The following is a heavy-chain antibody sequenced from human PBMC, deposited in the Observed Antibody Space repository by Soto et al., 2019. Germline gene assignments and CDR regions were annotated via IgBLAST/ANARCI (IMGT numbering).Heavy chain of an antibody. CDR1: GGSFSGYY. Sequence: QVQLQQWGAGLLKPSETLSLTCAVYGGSFSGYYWSWIRQPPGKGLEWIGEINHSGSTNYNPSLKSRVTISVDTSKNQFSLKLSSVTAADTAVYYCARDTGNSSSWYDAFDIWGQGTMVTVSS. D-gene: IGHD6-13*01. CDR3: ARDTGNSSSWYDAFDI. V-gene: IGHV4-34*01. CDR2: INHSGST. J-gene: IGHJ3*02.